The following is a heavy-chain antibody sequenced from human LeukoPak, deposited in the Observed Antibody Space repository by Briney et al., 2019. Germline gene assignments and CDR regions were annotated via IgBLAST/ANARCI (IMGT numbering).Heavy chain of an antibody. D-gene: IGHD6-13*01. CDR3: ARRFIAAAGRADAFDI. Sequence: SETLSLTCTVSGTSISSYYWSWIRQPPGKGLEWIGYIYYSGSTNYNPSLKSRVTISVDTSKNQFSLKLSSVTAADTAVYYCARRFIAAAGRADAFDIWGQGTMVTVPS. CDR2: IYYSGST. J-gene: IGHJ3*02. CDR1: GTSISSYY. V-gene: IGHV4-59*08.